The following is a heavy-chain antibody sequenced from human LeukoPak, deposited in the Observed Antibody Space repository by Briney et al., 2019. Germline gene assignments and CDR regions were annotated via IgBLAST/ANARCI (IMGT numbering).Heavy chain of an antibody. CDR3: ARAKITTARGIIDFFDY. CDR1: GGSISSSTYY. Sequence: PSETLSLTCTVSGGSISSSTYYWGWIRQPPGKGLEWIGSIYYSGSTYYNPSLKSRVTISVDTSKNQFSLRLSSVTAADTAVYYCARAKITTARGIIDFFDYWGQGTLVTVSS. CDR2: IYYSGST. V-gene: IGHV4-39*07. J-gene: IGHJ4*02. D-gene: IGHD3-10*01.